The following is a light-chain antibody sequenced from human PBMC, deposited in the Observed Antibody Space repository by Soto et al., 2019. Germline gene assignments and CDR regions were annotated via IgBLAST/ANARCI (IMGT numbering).Light chain of an antibody. Sequence: QSVLTQPPSVSAAPGQKVSIPCAGSSSNIGGNSVSWYQQLPGTAPKLPIYDDNQRPSGVPDRFSGSKSGNTASLTVSGLQAEDEADYYCSSYAGSSNVFGTGTKVSVL. CDR2: DDN. J-gene: IGLJ1*01. V-gene: IGLV1-51*01. CDR1: SSNIGGNS. CDR3: SSYAGSSNV.